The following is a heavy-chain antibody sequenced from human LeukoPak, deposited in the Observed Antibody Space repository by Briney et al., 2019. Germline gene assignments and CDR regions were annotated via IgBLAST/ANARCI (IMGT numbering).Heavy chain of an antibody. CDR1: GFTFSSFG. D-gene: IGHD1-26*01. CDR2: IGVAANT. V-gene: IGHV3-13*01. CDR3: ARQNTPHGNFDY. Sequence: QSGGSLRLSCAASGFTFSSFGMHWVRQTTGKGLEWVSAIGVAANTFYSGSVKGRFTISRDNAKNSLYLLVSSLRADDTAVYYCARQNTPHGNFDYWGQGTLVTVSS. J-gene: IGHJ4*02.